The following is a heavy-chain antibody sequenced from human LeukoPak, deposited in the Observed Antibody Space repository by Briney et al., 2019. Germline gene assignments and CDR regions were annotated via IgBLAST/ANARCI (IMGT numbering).Heavy chain of an antibody. D-gene: IGHD1-1*01. Sequence: SETLSLTCTVSSGSFSSSSYFCGWIRQPPGMGLEWIATINYSGTTYYNPSLKSRVTTSVDTSRNQFSLKLKSVTATDTAVYYCARLRGGVQLWGDWGQGALVTVSS. CDR1: SGSFSSSSYF. V-gene: IGHV4-39*01. CDR2: INYSGTT. J-gene: IGHJ4*01. CDR3: ARLRGGVQLWGD.